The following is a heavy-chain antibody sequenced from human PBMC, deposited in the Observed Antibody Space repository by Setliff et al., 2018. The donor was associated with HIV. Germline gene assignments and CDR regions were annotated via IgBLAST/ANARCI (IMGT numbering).Heavy chain of an antibody. Sequence: SETLSLTCSVSGDSINPGSNYWNWIRQPAGKGLAWIGHIYPSGTTNYNPSLKSRVTMSVDPSKNQFSLNLRSVTAADTAIYYCAYSGWYRGPLDYWGQGALVTVPS. CDR1: GDSINPGSNY. CDR3: AYSGWYRGPLDY. D-gene: IGHD6-19*01. V-gene: IGHV4-61*09. CDR2: IYPSGTT. J-gene: IGHJ4*02.